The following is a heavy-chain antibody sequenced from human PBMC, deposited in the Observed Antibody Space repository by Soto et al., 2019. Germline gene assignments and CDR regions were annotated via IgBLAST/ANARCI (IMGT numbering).Heavy chain of an antibody. Sequence: GGSLRLSCATSGFTFSTYAMHWVRQTPGKGLEYVSAISSNGRSTYYANSVKGRFTISRDNSKNTLYLQMDSLRAEDMAVYYCARDRCTNGVCYAPSDYWGQGTLVTVSS. V-gene: IGHV3-64*01. CDR1: GFTFSTYA. CDR2: ISSNGRST. D-gene: IGHD2-8*01. CDR3: ARDRCTNGVCYAPSDY. J-gene: IGHJ4*02.